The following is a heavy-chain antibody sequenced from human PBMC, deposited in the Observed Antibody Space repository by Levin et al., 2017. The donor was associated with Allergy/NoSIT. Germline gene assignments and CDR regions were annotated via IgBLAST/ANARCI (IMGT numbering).Heavy chain of an antibody. CDR1: GFTFGDYP. CDR2: LRNKANGGTA. D-gene: IGHD2-15*01. J-gene: IGHJ4*02. V-gene: IGHV3-49*03. Sequence: GESLKISCTGSGFTFGDYPMSWFRQAPGKGLEWVGSLRNKANGGTAQYVASVKDRSTISRDDSKSIAYLQISRLKTEDTAVYFCARYNCSEGGCFSLSAYDYWGQGTLVTVSS. CDR3: ARYNCSEGGCFSLSAYDY.